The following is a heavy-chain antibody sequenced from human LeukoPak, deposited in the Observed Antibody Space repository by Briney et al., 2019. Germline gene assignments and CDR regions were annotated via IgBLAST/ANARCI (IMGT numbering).Heavy chain of an antibody. D-gene: IGHD6-13*01. CDR2: IWYDGSNK. CDR3: ARDGPGGSSWYGPLDY. CDR1: GFTFSSYG. V-gene: IGHV3-33*01. Sequence: GGSLRLSCAASGFTFSSYGMHWVRQAPGKGLEWVAVIWYDGSNKYYADSVKGRFTVSRDNSKNTLYLQMDSLRAEDTAVYYCARDGPGGSSWYGPLDYWGQGTLVTVSS. J-gene: IGHJ4*02.